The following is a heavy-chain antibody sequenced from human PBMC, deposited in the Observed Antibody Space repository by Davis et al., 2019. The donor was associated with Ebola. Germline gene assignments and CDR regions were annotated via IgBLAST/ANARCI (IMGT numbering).Heavy chain of an antibody. CDR2: MNPNSGNT. J-gene: IGHJ5*02. D-gene: IGHD4-17*01. CDR1: GYTFTSYD. V-gene: IGHV1-8*01. Sequence: ASVKVSCKASGYTFTSYDINWVQQATGQGLEWMGWMNPNSGNTGYAQKFQGRVTMTRNTSITTAYMEVSSLTSEDTAVYYCATAFDRRHYGSWFDPWGQGTPVTVSS. CDR3: ATAFDRRHYGSWFDP.